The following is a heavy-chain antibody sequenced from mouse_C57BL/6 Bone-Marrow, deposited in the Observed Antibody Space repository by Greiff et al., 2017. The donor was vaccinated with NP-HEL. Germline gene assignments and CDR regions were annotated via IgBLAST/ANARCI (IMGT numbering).Heavy chain of an antibody. J-gene: IGHJ4*01. V-gene: IGHV5-17*01. CDR1: GFTFTDYG. CDR3: GKRYAMDY. Sequence: EVQRVESGGGLVKPGGSLNLSCTASGFTFTDYGMHWVRQAPEKGLEWVAYISSGSSTIYYADTLKSRFTITRANAKNTLFLQMTSLGSEDTAMYYCGKRYAMDYWGQGTSVTVTS. CDR2: ISSGSSTI.